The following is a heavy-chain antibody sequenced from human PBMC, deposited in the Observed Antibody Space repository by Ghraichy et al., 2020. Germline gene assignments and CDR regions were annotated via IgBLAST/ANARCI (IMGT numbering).Heavy chain of an antibody. CDR2: MYQAGSD. V-gene: IGHV4-30-2*01. J-gene: IGHJ5*02. CDR1: GGSIRSGGYS. CDR3: AREKGFRVGEFDP. Sequence: SETLSLTCTVSGGSIRSGGYSWTWIRQPPGKGLEWIGYMYQAGSDHYNPSLNNRATISLDRSNNHFSLTLRSVTAADTAVYYCAREKGFRVGEFDPWGQGTLFTVSS. D-gene: IGHD3-16*01.